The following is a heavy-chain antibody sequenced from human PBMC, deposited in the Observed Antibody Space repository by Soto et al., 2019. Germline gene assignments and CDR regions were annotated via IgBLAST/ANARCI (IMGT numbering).Heavy chain of an antibody. V-gene: IGHV1-69*08. CDR2: IIPILGIA. J-gene: IGHJ3*02. D-gene: IGHD2-15*01. Sequence: QVQLVQSGAEVKKPGSSVKVSCKASGGTFSSYTISWVRQAPGQGLEWMGRIIPILGIANYAQKLQGRVTITADKSTSTAYMELSSLSSEDTAVYYCAREVYCSGGSCYGAFDIWGQGTMVTVSS. CDR3: AREVYCSGGSCYGAFDI. CDR1: GGTFSSYT.